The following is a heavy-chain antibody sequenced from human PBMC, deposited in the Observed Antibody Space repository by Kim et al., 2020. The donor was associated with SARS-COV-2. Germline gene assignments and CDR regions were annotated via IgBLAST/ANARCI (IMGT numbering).Heavy chain of an antibody. D-gene: IGHD2-15*01. CDR3: ARPHLYCSGGSCYHGGFDP. J-gene: IGHJ5*02. V-gene: IGHV1-69*13. CDR1: GGTFSSYA. CDR2: IIPIFGTA. Sequence: SVKVSCKASGGTFSSYAISWVRQAPGQGLEWMGGIIPIFGTANYAQKFQGRVTITADESTSTAYMELSRLRSEDTAVYYCARPHLYCSGGSCYHGGFDPWGQGTLVTVSS.